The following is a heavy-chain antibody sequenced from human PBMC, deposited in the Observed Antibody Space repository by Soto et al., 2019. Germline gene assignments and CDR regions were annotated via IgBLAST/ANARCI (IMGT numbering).Heavy chain of an antibody. D-gene: IGHD4-17*01. CDR2: IKQDGYEK. V-gene: IGHV3-7*01. Sequence: EVQLVESGGGLVQPGGSLRLSCAASGFTLSSYWMSWVRQAPGKGLEWVANIKQDGYEKYYVASVKGRFTISRDNTKNSLYLQMNSLRAEDSAVYYCTSEDLGDSNGCRSWGQGTLVTVSS. J-gene: IGHJ4*02. CDR1: GFTLSSYW. CDR3: TSEDLGDSNGCRS.